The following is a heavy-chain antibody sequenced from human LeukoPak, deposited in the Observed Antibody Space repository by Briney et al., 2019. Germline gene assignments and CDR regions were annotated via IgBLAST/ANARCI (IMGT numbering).Heavy chain of an antibody. CDR1: GFTFSSYG. D-gene: IGHD6-6*01. J-gene: IGHJ4*02. V-gene: IGHV3-33*06. CDR3: AKQHLSARPSPGLRYYFDY. Sequence: PGRSLRLSCAASGFTFSSYGMHWVRQAPGKGLEWVAVIWYDGSNKYYADSVKGRFTISRDNSKNTLYLQMNSLRAEDTAVYYCAKQHLSARPSPGLRYYFDYWGQGTLVTVSS. CDR2: IWYDGSNK.